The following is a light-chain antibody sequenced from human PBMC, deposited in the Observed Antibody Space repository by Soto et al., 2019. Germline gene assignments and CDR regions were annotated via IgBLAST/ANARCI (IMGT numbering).Light chain of an antibody. CDR2: KAS. CDR3: QQYNSYPLT. V-gene: IGKV1-5*03. Sequence: DIQMTQSPSTLSASVGDRITITCRASQSISDWLAWYQQKPGKAPKFLIYKASILESGVPSRSSGSGSGTEFTPTISSLQPDDFATYYCQQYNSYPLTFGGGTKVEIK. CDR1: QSISDW. J-gene: IGKJ4*01.